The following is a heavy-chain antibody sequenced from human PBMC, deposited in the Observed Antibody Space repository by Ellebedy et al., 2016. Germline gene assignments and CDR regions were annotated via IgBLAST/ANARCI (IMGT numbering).Heavy chain of an antibody. Sequence: GESLKISCAASGFTFSLYSMNWVRQAPGKGLEWVSSISSSSDYIYYADSVKGRFTISRDNARNSLSLQMNSLRAEDTAVYYCARGTYYYDSSGYACSSWGQGTLVTVSS. CDR2: ISSSSDYI. V-gene: IGHV3-21*01. CDR1: GFTFSLYS. D-gene: IGHD3-22*01. CDR3: ARGTYYYDSSGYACSS. J-gene: IGHJ5*02.